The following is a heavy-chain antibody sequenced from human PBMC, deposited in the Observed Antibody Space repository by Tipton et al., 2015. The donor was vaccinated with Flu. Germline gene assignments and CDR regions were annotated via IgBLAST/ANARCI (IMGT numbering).Heavy chain of an antibody. Sequence: TLSLTCDVSGSTIRRGFYWGWIRQPPGKGLEWIGSIYHSGNTYYNPSLKSRVTISVDTSKNQFSLKLSSMTAADTAVYFCARGKYTYDTKAFDIWGQGTMVTVSS. CDR3: ARGKYTYDTKAFDI. V-gene: IGHV4-38-2*01. CDR1: GSTIRRGFY. D-gene: IGHD3-16*01. J-gene: IGHJ3*02. CDR2: IYHSGNT.